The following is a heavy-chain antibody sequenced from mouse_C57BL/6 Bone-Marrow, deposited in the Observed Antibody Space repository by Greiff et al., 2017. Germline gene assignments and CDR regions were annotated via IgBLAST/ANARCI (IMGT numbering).Heavy chain of an antibody. Sequence: QVHVKQPGAELVMPGASVKLSCKASGYTFTSYWMHWVKQRPGQGLEWIGEIDPSDSYTNYNQKFKGKSTLTVDKSSSTAYMQLSSLTSEDSAVYYCARKVLTTFFDYWGQGTTLTVSS. J-gene: IGHJ2*01. V-gene: IGHV1-69*01. CDR2: IDPSDSYT. D-gene: IGHD2-14*01. CDR3: ARKVLTTFFDY. CDR1: GYTFTSYW.